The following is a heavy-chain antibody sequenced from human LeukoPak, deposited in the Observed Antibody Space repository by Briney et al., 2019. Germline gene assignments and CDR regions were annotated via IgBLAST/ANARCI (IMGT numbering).Heavy chain of an antibody. CDR2: ISAYNGNT. CDR3: AGAWPSGSYHFPFFDY. V-gene: IGHV1-18*01. Sequence: ASVKVSCKASGYTFTSYGISWVRQAPGQGLEWMGWISAYNGNTNYAQKLRGRVTMTTDTSTSTAYMELRSLRSDDTAVYYCAGAWPSGSYHFPFFDYWGQGTLVTVSS. CDR1: GYTFTSYG. D-gene: IGHD3-10*01. J-gene: IGHJ4*02.